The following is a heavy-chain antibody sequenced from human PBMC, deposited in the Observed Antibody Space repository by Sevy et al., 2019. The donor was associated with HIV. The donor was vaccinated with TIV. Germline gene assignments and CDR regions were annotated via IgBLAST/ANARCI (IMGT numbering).Heavy chain of an antibody. V-gene: IGHV3-49*03. D-gene: IGHD3-10*01. CDR1: GFTFGDYA. CDR3: TRSRITMVQGGIFDY. CDR2: IRSKAYGGTT. J-gene: IGHJ4*02. Sequence: GGSLRLSCTASGFTFGDYAMSWFHQAPGKGLEWVGFIRSKAYGGTTEYAASVKGRFTISRDDSKSIAYLQMNSLKTEDTAVYYCTRSRITMVQGGIFDYWGQGTLVTVSS.